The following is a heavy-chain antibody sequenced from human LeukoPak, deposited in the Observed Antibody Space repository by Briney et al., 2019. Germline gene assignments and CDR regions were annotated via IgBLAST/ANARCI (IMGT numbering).Heavy chain of an antibody. Sequence: SVKVSCKASGGTFSSYATSWVRQAPGQGLEWMGGIIPIFGTANYAQKFQGRVTITADESTSTAYMELSSLRSEDTAVYYCARGKERIAVAGSFDYWGQGTLVTVSS. V-gene: IGHV1-69*13. CDR3: ARGKERIAVAGSFDY. D-gene: IGHD6-19*01. CDR2: IIPIFGTA. CDR1: GGTFSSYA. J-gene: IGHJ4*02.